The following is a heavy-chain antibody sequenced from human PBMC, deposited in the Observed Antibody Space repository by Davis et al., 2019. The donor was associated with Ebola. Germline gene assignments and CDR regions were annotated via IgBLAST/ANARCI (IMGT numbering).Heavy chain of an antibody. Sequence: GESLKISCAASGFTFSSYAMHWVRQAPGKGLEWVAVISYDGSNKYYADSVKGRFTISRDNSKNTLYLQMNSLRAEDTAVYYCARDGAIQLWFFDYWGQGTLVTVSS. CDR3: ARDGAIQLWFFDY. CDR2: ISYDGSNK. V-gene: IGHV3-30*04. CDR1: GFTFSSYA. J-gene: IGHJ4*02. D-gene: IGHD5-18*01.